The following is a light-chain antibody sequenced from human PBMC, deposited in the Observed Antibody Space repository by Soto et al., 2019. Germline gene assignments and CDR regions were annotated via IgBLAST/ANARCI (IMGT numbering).Light chain of an antibody. CDR2: DTS. CDR3: LLSYNAARV. J-gene: IGLJ2*01. Sequence: QAVVTQEPSLTVSPGGTVTLTCGSSTGAVTSNHLPYWFQQMAGQAPRTLIYDTSNTHSWTPARCSGSLLGDKAALTLSGAQPEDEAQYYCLLSYNAARVFGGGTTLTVL. V-gene: IGLV7-46*01. CDR1: TGAVTSNHL.